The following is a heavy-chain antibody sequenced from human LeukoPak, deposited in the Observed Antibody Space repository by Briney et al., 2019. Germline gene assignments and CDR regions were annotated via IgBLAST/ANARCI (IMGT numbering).Heavy chain of an antibody. CDR3: ARSITICGVVQYYFDY. D-gene: IGHD3-3*01. Sequence: SETMSLTCTVSGGSISSGGSYWSWLRQPPGKGLEWIGYIYHSGSTYYNPSLKSRVTISVYRSKNQFSLKLSSGTAADTAVYYCARSITICGVVQYYFDYWGQGTLVTVSS. J-gene: IGHJ4*02. CDR2: IYHSGST. V-gene: IGHV4-30-2*01. CDR1: GGSISSGGSY.